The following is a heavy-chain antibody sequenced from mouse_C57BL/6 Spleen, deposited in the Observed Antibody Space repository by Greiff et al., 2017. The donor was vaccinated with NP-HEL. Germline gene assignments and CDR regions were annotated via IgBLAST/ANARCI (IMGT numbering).Heavy chain of an antibody. V-gene: IGHV3-6*01. CDR1: GYSITSGYY. CDR3: AYYGSSVEAWFAY. CDR2: ISYDGSN. J-gene: IGHJ3*01. Sequence: EVQLQQSGPGLVKPSQSLSLTCSVTGYSITSGYYWNWIRQFPGNKLEWMGYISYDGSNNYNPSLKNRISITRDTSKNQFFLKLNSVTTEDTATYYCAYYGSSVEAWFAYWGQGTLVTVSA. D-gene: IGHD1-1*01.